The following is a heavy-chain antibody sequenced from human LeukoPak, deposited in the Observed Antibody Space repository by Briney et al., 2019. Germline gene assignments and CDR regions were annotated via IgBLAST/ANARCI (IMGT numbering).Heavy chain of an antibody. J-gene: IGHJ3*02. Sequence: ASVKVSCKASGYTFTGYYMHWVRQAPGQGLEWMGWINPNSGGTNYARKFQGRVTMTRDTSISTAYMELSRLRSDDTAVYYCARRRVVGATYDAFDIWGQGTMVTVSS. D-gene: IGHD1-26*01. CDR1: GYTFTGYY. CDR2: INPNSGGT. V-gene: IGHV1-2*02. CDR3: ARRRVVGATYDAFDI.